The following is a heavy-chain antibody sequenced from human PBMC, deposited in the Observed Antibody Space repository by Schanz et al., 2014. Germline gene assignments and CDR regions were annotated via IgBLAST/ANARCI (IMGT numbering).Heavy chain of an antibody. CDR2: IWFDGSNK. CDR3: AKSYDTSGYSGFDY. V-gene: IGHV3-30*18. Sequence: QVQLVESGGGVVQPGRSLRLSCAGSGFSFSDYGMHWVRQAPGRGLEWVAIIWFDGSNKYYADSVKGRFTISRDNSKNTLYLQMNSLRTEDTAVYFCAKSYDTSGYSGFDYWGQGTLVTVSS. J-gene: IGHJ4*02. CDR1: GFSFSDYG. D-gene: IGHD3-22*01.